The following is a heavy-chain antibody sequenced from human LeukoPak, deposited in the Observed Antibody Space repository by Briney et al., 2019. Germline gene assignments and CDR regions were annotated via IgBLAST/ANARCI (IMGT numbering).Heavy chain of an antibody. CDR2: ISGSGDRT. CDR3: AKGYYGSGSYGWFDY. CDR1: GGSFSGYY. J-gene: IGHJ4*02. D-gene: IGHD3-10*01. V-gene: IGHV3-23*01. Sequence: PSETLSLTCAVYGGSFSGYYWSWVRQAPGKGLEWVSTISGSGDRTYYADSVKGRFTISRDNSKNTLFLQMNSLRAEDTAVYYCAKGYYGSGSYGWFDYWGQGTLVTVSS.